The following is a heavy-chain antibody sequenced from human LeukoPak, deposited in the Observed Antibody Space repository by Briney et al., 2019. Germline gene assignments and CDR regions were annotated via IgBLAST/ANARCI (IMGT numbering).Heavy chain of an antibody. CDR1: GFTFSDYY. CDR2: ISSSGSTI. D-gene: IGHD3-22*01. CDR3: ARGPFYSSGYCYPFDY. Sequence: GGSLRLSCAASGFTFSDYYMSWIRQAPGKGLEWVSYISSSGSTIYYADSVKGRFTISRDNAKNSLYLQMNSLRAEDTAVYYCARGPFYSSGYCYPFDYWGQGTLVTVSS. J-gene: IGHJ4*02. V-gene: IGHV3-11*01.